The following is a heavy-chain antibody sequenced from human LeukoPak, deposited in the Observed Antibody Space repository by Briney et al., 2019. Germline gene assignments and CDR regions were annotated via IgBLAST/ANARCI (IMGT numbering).Heavy chain of an antibody. V-gene: IGHV6-1*01. J-gene: IGHJ4*02. D-gene: IGHD6-25*01. Sequence: SQTLSLTCAISGDSVSSNSAAWHWSRQSPSRGLEWLGRTYFRSRWYTDYAVSVKSRITINADTSKNQFSLHVDSVTPEDSAVYYCVRDTSYSSGCFDYWGQGSLVTVSS. CDR3: VRDTSYSSGCFDY. CDR2: TYFRSRWYT. CDR1: GDSVSSNSAA.